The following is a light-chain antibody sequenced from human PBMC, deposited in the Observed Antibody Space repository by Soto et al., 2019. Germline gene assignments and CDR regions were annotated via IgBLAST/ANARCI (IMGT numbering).Light chain of an antibody. Sequence: QSALTQPASVSGSPGQSITISCTGTSSDVGSYNLVSWYQQHPGKAPKLMIYEDSKRPSGVSNRFFGSKSGNTASLTISGRQGEDEADYFCCSYARGSTVVFGGGTKVTVL. CDR2: EDS. J-gene: IGLJ3*02. CDR1: SSDVGSYNL. CDR3: CSYARGSTVV. V-gene: IGLV2-23*01.